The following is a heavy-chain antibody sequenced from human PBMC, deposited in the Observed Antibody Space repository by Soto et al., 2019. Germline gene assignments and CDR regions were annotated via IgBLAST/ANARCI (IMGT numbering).Heavy chain of an antibody. CDR2: IYYSGST. V-gene: IGHV4-31*03. CDR3: ARRYGSSFDY. J-gene: IGHJ4*02. Sequence: SETLSLTCTVSGGSISSGGYYWTCIRQHPGKGLEWIGYIYYSGSTYYNPSLKSRVTISVDTSKNQFSLKLSSVTAADTAVYYCARRYGSSFDYWGQGTLVTVSS. D-gene: IGHD3-10*01. CDR1: GGSISSGGYY.